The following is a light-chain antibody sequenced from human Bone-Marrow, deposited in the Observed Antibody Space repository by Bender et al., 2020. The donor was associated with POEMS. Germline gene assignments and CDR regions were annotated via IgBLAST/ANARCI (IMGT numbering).Light chain of an antibody. V-gene: IGLV2-14*01. Sequence: QSALTQPPSASGSPGLSVTISCTGTSTNIGLYNYVAWYQQYPGKAPKLMIYEVSNRPSGVSNRFSGSKSGNTASLTISGLQAEDEADYYCSSYTSSSTVVFGGGTKLTVL. J-gene: IGLJ2*01. CDR1: STNIGLYNY. CDR3: SSYTSSSTVV. CDR2: EVS.